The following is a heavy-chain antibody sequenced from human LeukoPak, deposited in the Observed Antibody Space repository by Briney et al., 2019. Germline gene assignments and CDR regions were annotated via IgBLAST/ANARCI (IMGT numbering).Heavy chain of an antibody. Sequence: PGGSLRLSCAASGFTFSSYGMHWVRQAPGKGLEWVAFIRYDGSNKYYADSVKGRFTISRDNSKNTLYLQMNSLRAEDTAVYYCARGDYDFWIGYRFSAPGPFDYWGQGTLVTVSS. D-gene: IGHD3-3*01. CDR1: GFTFSSYG. J-gene: IGHJ4*02. CDR2: IRYDGSNK. CDR3: ARGDYDFWIGYRFSAPGPFDY. V-gene: IGHV3-30*02.